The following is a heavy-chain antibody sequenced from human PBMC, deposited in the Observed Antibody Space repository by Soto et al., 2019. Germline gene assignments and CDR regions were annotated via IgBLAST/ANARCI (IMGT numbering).Heavy chain of an antibody. V-gene: IGHV3-23*01. Sequence: GGSLRLSCAASGFTFSSYAMSWVRQAPGKGLEWVSAISGSGGSTYYADSVKGRFTISRDNAKNSLYLQMNSLRAEDTAVYYCARDQGLWVLGLNYFDYWSQGTLVTVSS. CDR2: ISGSGGST. CDR3: ARDQGLWVLGLNYFDY. J-gene: IGHJ4*02. CDR1: GFTFSSYA. D-gene: IGHD5-18*01.